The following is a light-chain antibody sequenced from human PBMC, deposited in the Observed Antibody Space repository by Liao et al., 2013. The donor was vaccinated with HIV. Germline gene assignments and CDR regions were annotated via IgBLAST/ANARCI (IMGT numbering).Light chain of an antibody. V-gene: IGLV3-21*01. J-gene: IGLJ3*02. Sequence: SYELTQPSSVSVSPGQTARITCSGDVLTKKYARWFQQKPGQAPVLVIYNDSHRPSGIPERFSGSNSGNTATLTISRVEAGDEADYYCQVWDSSSDKVFGGGTKLTVL. CDR1: VLTKKY. CDR3: QVWDSSSDKV. CDR2: NDS.